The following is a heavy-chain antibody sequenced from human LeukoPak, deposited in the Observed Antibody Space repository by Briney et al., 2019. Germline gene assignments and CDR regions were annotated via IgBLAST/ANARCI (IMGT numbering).Heavy chain of an antibody. J-gene: IGHJ4*02. CDR3: AKDGAARWSRSDY. V-gene: IGHV1-69*04. CDR1: GGTFSSYA. D-gene: IGHD6-6*01. CDR2: IIPILGIA. Sequence: SVKVSCKASGGTFSSYAISWVRQAPGQGLEWMGRIIPILGIANYAQKFQGRVTITADKSTSTAYMELSSLRSEDTAVYYCAKDGAARWSRSDYWGQGTLVTVSS.